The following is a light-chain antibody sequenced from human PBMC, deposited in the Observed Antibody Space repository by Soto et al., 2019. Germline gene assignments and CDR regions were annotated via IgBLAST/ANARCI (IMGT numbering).Light chain of an antibody. CDR2: DAS. J-gene: IGKJ1*01. Sequence: DILLTQSPATLSVSPGERATLSCSARTSVSSYLSCYQKTPREPTLLLFDDASNRAAGIPGRFSGSWCGVHAQDSISVLSAESAVVYYRQYYGRSPRTFGQGTKVDIK. CDR3: QYYGRSPRT. CDR1: TSVSSY. V-gene: IGKV3-20*01.